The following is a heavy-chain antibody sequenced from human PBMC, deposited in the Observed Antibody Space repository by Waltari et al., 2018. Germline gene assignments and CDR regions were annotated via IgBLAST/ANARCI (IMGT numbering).Heavy chain of an antibody. D-gene: IGHD5-12*01. Sequence: EVQLVQSGAEVKKPGESLKISCKGSGYSFTSYWIGWVRQMPGKGLEWMGIIYPGDSDTRYSPSFQGQVTISADKSISTAYLQWSSLKASDTAMYYCARRRKRWLPNDAFDIWGQGTMVTVSS. J-gene: IGHJ3*02. V-gene: IGHV5-51*03. CDR1: GYSFTSYW. CDR3: ARRRKRWLPNDAFDI. CDR2: IYPGDSDT.